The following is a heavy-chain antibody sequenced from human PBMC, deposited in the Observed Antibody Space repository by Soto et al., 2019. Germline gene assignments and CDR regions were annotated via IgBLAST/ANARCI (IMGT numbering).Heavy chain of an antibody. CDR3: ARHRAPESDFWSAYYTMTPLNY. V-gene: IGHV4-39*01. CDR2: IYYSGST. J-gene: IGHJ4*02. Sequence: PSETLSLTCTVSGGSISSSSYYCGWIRQPPGKGLEWIGSIYYSGSTYYNPSLKSRVTISVDTSKNQFSLKLSSVTAADTAVYYCARHRAPESDFWSAYYTMTPLNYWGQGTLVTVSS. CDR1: GGSISSSSYY. D-gene: IGHD3-3*01.